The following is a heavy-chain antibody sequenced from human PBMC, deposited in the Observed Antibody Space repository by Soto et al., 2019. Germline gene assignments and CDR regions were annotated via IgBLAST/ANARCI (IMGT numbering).Heavy chain of an antibody. CDR3: XXXXXXXXXXXXXXXXX. V-gene: IGHV3-23*01. CDR1: GFTFSDDA. J-gene: IGHJ1*01. CDR2: ISGSGGTP. Sequence: EVQLLESGGDLVQPGGSLRLSCAASGFTFSDDAMSWVXXXXXXXXXXXXAISGSGGTPYYADSAKGRFGISRDNSKSTLXLQMDNLXXXXXXXXXXXXXXXXXXXXXXXXXXXXGQGTLITVSS.